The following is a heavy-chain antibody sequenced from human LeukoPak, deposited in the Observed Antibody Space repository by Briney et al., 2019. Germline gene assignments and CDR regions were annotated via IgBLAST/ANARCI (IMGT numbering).Heavy chain of an antibody. J-gene: IGHJ5*02. CDR1: GGTFSSYA. CDR3: ARVGCSSTSCYFTYNWFDP. Sequence: SVKVSCKASGGTFSSYAISWVRQAPGQGLEWMGGIIPIFGTANYAQKFQGRVTITADESTSTAYMELSSPRSEDTAVYYCARVGCSSTSCYFTYNWFDPWGQGTLVTVSS. V-gene: IGHV1-69*01. CDR2: IIPIFGTA. D-gene: IGHD2-2*01.